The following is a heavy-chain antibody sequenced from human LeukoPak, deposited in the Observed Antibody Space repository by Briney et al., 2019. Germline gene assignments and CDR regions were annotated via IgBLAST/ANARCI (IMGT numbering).Heavy chain of an antibody. V-gene: IGHV3-30*18. CDR3: AKELAAAGTFYYYYYGMDV. CDR1: GFTFSSYG. CDR2: ISYDGSNK. Sequence: GRSLRLSCAASGFTFSSYGMHWVRQAPGKGLEWVAVISYDGSNKYYADSVKGRFTISRDNSKNTLYLQMNSLRAEDTAVYYCAKELAAAGTFYYYYYGMDVWGQGTTVTVSS. D-gene: IGHD6-13*01. J-gene: IGHJ6*02.